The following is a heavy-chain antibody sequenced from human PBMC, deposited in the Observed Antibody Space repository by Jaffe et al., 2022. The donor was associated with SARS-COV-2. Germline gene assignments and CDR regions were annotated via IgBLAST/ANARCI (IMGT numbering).Heavy chain of an antibody. CDR1: GGSISSYH. CDR2: IYSGST. Sequence: QVQLQETGPGLVKPSETLSLTCTLSGGSISSYHWSWIRQPPGKGLEWIGYIYSGSTSYNPSLKSRVTISADTSKDHFSLKLRSATAADTAVYYCARSLGGYYYYSMDLWGQGTTVTVSS. CDR3: ARSLGGYYYYSMDL. J-gene: IGHJ6*02. V-gene: IGHV4-59*12. D-gene: IGHD3-16*01.